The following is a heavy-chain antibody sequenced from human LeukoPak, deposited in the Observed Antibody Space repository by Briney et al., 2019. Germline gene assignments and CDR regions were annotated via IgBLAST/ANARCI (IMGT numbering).Heavy chain of an antibody. CDR3: ARGVSSGWYLSAFDI. CDR1: GFSFSMYW. J-gene: IGHJ3*02. CDR2: IISDGSSA. V-gene: IGHV3-74*03. D-gene: IGHD6-19*01. Sequence: PGGSLRLSCAASGFSFSMYWMHWVRQGPGKGLVWASRIISDGSSATYADSVKGRFTISRDNAKNSLYLQMNGLRAEDTAVYYCARGVSSGWYLSAFDIWGQGTMVTVSS.